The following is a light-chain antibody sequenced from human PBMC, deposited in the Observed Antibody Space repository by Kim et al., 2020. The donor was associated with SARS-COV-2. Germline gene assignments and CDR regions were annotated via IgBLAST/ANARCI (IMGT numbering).Light chain of an antibody. CDR2: GAS. CDR3: LQHNSYPIT. V-gene: IGKV1-17*01. Sequence: ASVGDRVITTCRASQDIRNDLGWYQQSPGRAPKRLIYGASSLQSGVPSRFSGSGSGTEFTLTISSLQPEDFATYFCLQHNSYPITFGQGTRLEIK. J-gene: IGKJ5*01. CDR1: QDIRND.